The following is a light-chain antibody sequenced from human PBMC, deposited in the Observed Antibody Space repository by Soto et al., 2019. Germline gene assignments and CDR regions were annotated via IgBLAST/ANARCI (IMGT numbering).Light chain of an antibody. Sequence: EIVLTQSPATLSLSPGERATLSCRASQSVSTFLAWYQQKPGQAPRLLIYDASNRATGIPPRFSGSGSGTDFTLTISRLEPEDFAVYYCQQRSNWPRYTFGQGTKLEIK. V-gene: IGKV3-11*01. CDR3: QQRSNWPRYT. CDR2: DAS. J-gene: IGKJ2*01. CDR1: QSVSTF.